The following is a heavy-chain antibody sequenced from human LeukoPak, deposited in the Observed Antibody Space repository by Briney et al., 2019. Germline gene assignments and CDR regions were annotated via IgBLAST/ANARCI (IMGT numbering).Heavy chain of an antibody. CDR3: ARVRSGYDYDPLFDY. Sequence: KPSETLSLTCTVSGGSISTYYWSWIRQPAGKGLEWIGRIYTSGTTNYNPSLKSRVTMSVDTSKNQFSLKLSSVTAADTAVYYCARVRSGYDYDPLFDYWGQGTLVTAS. CDR1: GGSISTYY. CDR2: IYTSGTT. V-gene: IGHV4-4*07. D-gene: IGHD5-12*01. J-gene: IGHJ4*02.